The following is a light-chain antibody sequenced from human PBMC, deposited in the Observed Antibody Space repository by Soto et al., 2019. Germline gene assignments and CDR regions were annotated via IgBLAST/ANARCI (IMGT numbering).Light chain of an antibody. CDR3: QQYHNWPIT. J-gene: IGKJ5*01. Sequence: EIVLTQSPATLSVSPGERATLSCRARQSVGSNLAWYQQKPGQAPRILMYDASTRATGISARFSGSGSGTEFTLTISSLQSEDFAVYYCQQYHNWPITFGQGTRLEIK. V-gene: IGKV3-15*01. CDR1: QSVGSN. CDR2: DAS.